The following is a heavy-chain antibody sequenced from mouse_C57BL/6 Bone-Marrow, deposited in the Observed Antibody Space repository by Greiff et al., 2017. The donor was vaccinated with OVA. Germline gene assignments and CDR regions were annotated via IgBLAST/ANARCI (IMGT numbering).Heavy chain of an antibody. CDR2: IYPGDGDT. J-gene: IGHJ2*01. V-gene: IGHV1-80*01. CDR1: GYAFSSYW. Sequence: QVQLKESGAELVKPGASVKISCTASGYAFSSYWMNWVKQRPGKGLEWIGQIYPGDGDTNYNGKFKGKATLTADKSSSTAYMKLSSLTSEDAAVYFCARRNLYYFGYWGQGTTLTVAS. CDR3: ARRNLYYFGY. D-gene: IGHD2-1*01.